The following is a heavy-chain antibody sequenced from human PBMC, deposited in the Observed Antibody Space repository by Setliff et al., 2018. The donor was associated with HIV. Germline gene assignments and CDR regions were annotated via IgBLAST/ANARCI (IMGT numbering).Heavy chain of an antibody. CDR1: GFTFSSYS. Sequence: GGSLRLSCAASGFTFSSYSMTWVRQAPGKGLEWVSAISGRGGSTYYADSVKGRFTISRDNSKNTLYLQMNSLRAEDTAVYYCARDRFPQSNIFGAWYFDLWGRGTLVTVSS. D-gene: IGHD3-10*02. J-gene: IGHJ2*01. CDR2: ISGRGGST. CDR3: ARDRFPQSNIFGAWYFDL. V-gene: IGHV3-23*01.